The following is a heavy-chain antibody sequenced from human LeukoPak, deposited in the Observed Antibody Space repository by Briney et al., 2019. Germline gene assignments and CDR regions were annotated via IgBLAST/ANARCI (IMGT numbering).Heavy chain of an antibody. CDR2: IYPGDSDT. V-gene: IGHV5-51*01. J-gene: IGHJ3*02. D-gene: IGHD3-10*01. Sequence: GESLKISCKGSGYSFTSYWIGWVRQMHGKGLELMGIIYPGDSDTRYSPSFQGQVTISADKSISTAYLQWSSLKASDTAMYYCASWYYGSGDAFDIWGQGTMVTVSS. CDR1: GYSFTSYW. CDR3: ASWYYGSGDAFDI.